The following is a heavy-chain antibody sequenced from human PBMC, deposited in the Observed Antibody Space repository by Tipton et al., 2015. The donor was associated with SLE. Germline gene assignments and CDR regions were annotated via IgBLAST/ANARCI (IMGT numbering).Heavy chain of an antibody. V-gene: IGHV1-18*04. D-gene: IGHD1-14*01. Sequence: QLVQSGPEVKKPGASVRVSCKASGYTFDSYGFSWVRQAPGQGLEWMGWISAYTGDTNYAQQFQGRVTMTTDTPTTTAHMELRSLRSDDTAVYYCARRTPETRGYYYYMDVWGKGTSVTVSS. J-gene: IGHJ6*03. CDR2: ISAYTGDT. CDR3: ARRTPETRGYYYYMDV. CDR1: GYTFDSYG.